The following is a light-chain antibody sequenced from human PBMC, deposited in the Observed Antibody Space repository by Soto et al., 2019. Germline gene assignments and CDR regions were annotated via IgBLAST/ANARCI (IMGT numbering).Light chain of an antibody. CDR3: QQFDSLPVA. CDR2: DAS. Sequence: AIHLTQSPSSLSASVGERVFITCRASQAISSNLAWYYQKPGKAPQLLIFDASTLESGVPSRFSGSGSGTQFTLTINSLQPEDFATYYCQQFDSLPVAFGGGTKVEI. CDR1: QAISSN. J-gene: IGKJ4*01. V-gene: IGKV1-13*02.